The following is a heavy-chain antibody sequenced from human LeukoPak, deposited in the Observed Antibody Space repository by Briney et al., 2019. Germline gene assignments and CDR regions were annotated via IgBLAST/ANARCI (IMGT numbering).Heavy chain of an antibody. CDR1: GGSISSSSYY. D-gene: IGHD3-10*01. J-gene: IGHJ6*02. CDR3: ARAGMVRELDV. Sequence: PSETLSLTCTVSGGSISSSSYYWGWIRQPPGKGLEWIGSIYYSGSTYYNPSLKSRVTISVDTSKNQFSLKLSSVTAADTAVYYCARAGMVRELDVWGQGTTVTVSS. CDR2: IYYSGST. V-gene: IGHV4-39*07.